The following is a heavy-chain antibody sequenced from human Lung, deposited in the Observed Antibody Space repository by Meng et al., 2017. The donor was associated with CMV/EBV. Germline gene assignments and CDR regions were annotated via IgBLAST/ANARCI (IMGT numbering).Heavy chain of an antibody. CDR1: GYTFGDYV. Sequence: ASVKVSCKAFGYTFGDYVISWVRQAPGQGLEWMGWINPRNGDTNYAQELQGRVTMTRDTAMSAAYMELRSLRPDDTAVYYCASCNYSADSRCAMGAWGQGTLVTVSS. CDR3: ASCNYSADSRCAMGA. V-gene: IGHV1-18*04. CDR2: INPRNGDT. D-gene: IGHD5-18*01. J-gene: IGHJ5*02.